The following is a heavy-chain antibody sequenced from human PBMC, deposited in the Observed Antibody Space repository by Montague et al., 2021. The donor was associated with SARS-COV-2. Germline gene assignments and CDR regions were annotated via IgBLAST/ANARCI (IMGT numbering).Heavy chain of an antibody. V-gene: IGHV4-39*01. J-gene: IGHJ3*02. CDR2: FYTSGTT. D-gene: IGHD4-23*01. CDR1: GGSISTINYY. CDR3: ARLRGDYGGTYDTFDI. Sequence: SETLSLTCTVSGGSISTINYYWGWIRQPPGKGLEWIGSFYTSGTTYYNPSLNGRVTISVDTSKNQFFLRVTSVTAADTAVYYCARLRGDYGGTYDTFDIWGQGTMVTVSS.